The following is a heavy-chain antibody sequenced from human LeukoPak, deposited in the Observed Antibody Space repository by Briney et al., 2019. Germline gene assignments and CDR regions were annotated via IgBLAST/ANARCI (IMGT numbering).Heavy chain of an antibody. CDR1: GLTSANYA. CDR3: AREPREYCSRIACPNWFES. V-gene: IGHV3-23*01. J-gene: IGHJ5*01. CDR2: ITGSGGYT. Sequence: GGSLRLSCTASGLTSANYAVSWVRQAPGKGLEWVSAITGSGGYTYYADSVKGRFTISRDDSKNTLYLQMNSLRAEDTAVYYCAREPREYCSRIACPNWFESWGQGTLVTVSS. D-gene: IGHD2-2*01.